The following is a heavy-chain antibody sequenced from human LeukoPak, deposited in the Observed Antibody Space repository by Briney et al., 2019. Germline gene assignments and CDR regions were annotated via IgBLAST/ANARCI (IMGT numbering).Heavy chain of an antibody. Sequence: PSETLSLTCTVSGGSIYSGDSYWSWIRQPPGKGLEWIGHIYYSGGASYNPSLKSRVSISIDTSKNQFSLALSSVTAADTALYYCARAPCRGDCYLDYWGQGILVTVSS. D-gene: IGHD2-21*01. CDR2: IYYSGGA. CDR3: ARAPCRGDCYLDY. CDR1: GGSIYSGDSY. J-gene: IGHJ4*02. V-gene: IGHV4-30-4*01.